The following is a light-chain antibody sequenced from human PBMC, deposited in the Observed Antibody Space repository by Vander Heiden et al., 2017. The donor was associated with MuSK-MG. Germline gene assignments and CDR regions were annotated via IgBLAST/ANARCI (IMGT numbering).Light chain of an antibody. CDR2: GAS. CDR1: QSLSNSP. CDR3: QQYGNSPFT. V-gene: IGKV3-20*01. Sequence: EIVLSQSPGTLSLSPGERATFSCGASQSLSNSPLAWYQQKPGQTPRLLIYGASSRPTGISDRFSGSGSGTDFTLTISRLEPEDFAVYYCQQYGNSPFTFGQGTKLEIK. J-gene: IGKJ2*01.